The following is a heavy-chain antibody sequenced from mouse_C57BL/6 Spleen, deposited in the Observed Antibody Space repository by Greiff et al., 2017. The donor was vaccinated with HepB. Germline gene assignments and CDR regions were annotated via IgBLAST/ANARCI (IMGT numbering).Heavy chain of an antibody. D-gene: IGHD1-1*01. V-gene: IGHV1-19*01. CDR2: INPYNGGT. Sequence: EVQLQQSGPVLVKPGASVKMSCKASGYTFPDYYMNWVKQSHGKSLEWIGVINPYNGGTSYNQKFKGKATLTVDKSSSTAYMELNSLTSEDSAVYYCAREGITTVVAQKNYFDYWGQGTTLTVSS. J-gene: IGHJ2*01. CDR1: GYTFPDYY. CDR3: AREGITTVVAQKNYFDY.